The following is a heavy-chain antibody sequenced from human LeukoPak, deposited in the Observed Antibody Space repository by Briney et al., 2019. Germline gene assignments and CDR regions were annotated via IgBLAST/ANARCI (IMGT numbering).Heavy chain of an antibody. Sequence: PGGSLRLSCAASGFTFSSYWMSWVRQAPGKGLEWVANIKQDGSEKYYGDSVKGRFTISRDNSKNTVFLQMNSLRVEDTALYYCTRGQSYCGADCYSDWGQGTLVTVSS. V-gene: IGHV3-7*01. D-gene: IGHD2-21*02. CDR1: GFTFSSYW. CDR3: TRGQSYCGADCYSD. CDR2: IKQDGSEK. J-gene: IGHJ4*02.